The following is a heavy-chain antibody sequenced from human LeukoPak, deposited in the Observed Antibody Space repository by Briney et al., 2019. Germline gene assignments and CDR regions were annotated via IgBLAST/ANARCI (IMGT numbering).Heavy chain of an antibody. CDR1: GFTFSNYA. J-gene: IGHJ4*02. CDR3: VVQGGPFDY. D-gene: IGHD3-10*01. CDR2: ISGSGGST. V-gene: IGHV3-23*01. Sequence: PGGSLRLSCAASGFTFSNYAINWVRQAPGKGLEWVSAISGSGGSTYYADSVKGRFTISRDNSKNTLYPQMNSLRAEDTAVYYCVVQGGPFDYWGQGTLVTVSS.